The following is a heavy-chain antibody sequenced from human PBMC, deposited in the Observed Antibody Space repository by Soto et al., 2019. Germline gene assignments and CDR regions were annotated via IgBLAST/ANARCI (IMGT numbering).Heavy chain of an antibody. CDR2: IKQDGSEK. V-gene: IGHV3-7*01. CDR1: GFAFSSYW. D-gene: IGHD2-15*01. Sequence: GGSLRLSCAVSGFAFSSYWMNWVRQAPGKGLEWVANIKQDGSEKYYVDSVKGRFTISRDNAKNSLYLQMNSLRAEDTAVYYCASAKGYCSGGSCYEYYFDYWGQGTLVTVSS. J-gene: IGHJ4*02. CDR3: ASAKGYCSGGSCYEYYFDY.